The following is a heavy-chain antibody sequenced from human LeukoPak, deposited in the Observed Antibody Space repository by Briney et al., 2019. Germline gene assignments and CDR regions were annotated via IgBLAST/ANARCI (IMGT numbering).Heavy chain of an antibody. D-gene: IGHD3-22*01. CDR2: ITGSGDYT. J-gene: IGHJ4*02. CDR1: GFTFSGYA. CDR3: AKDGLYYDGSAHVYYFDY. Sequence: PGGSLRLSCAASGFTFSGYAMTWVRQAPGKGLEWVSSITGSGDYTYYIDSVKGRFTISRDNSKSILYLQTNSLRGEDTALYYCAKDGLYYDGSAHVYYFDYWGQGTLVAVSS. V-gene: IGHV3-23*01.